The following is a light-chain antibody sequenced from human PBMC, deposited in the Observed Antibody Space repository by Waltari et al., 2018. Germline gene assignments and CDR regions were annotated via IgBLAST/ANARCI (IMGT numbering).Light chain of an antibody. Sequence: EIVLTQSPGTLSLSPGETATLSCRASQSVRGTLAGYQQKPGQAPRLLIYGASSRATGIPDRFSGSGSGTDFSLTISRLEPEDFAVYYCQHYVRLPATFGQGTRVEIK. CDR3: QHYVRLPAT. V-gene: IGKV3-20*01. CDR2: GAS. CDR1: QSVRGT. J-gene: IGKJ1*01.